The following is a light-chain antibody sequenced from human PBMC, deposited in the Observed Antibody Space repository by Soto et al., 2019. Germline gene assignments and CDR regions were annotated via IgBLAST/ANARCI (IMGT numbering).Light chain of an antibody. CDR2: LAS. CDR3: QQSYNSPIT. J-gene: IGKJ5*01. Sequence: DIVMTQSPESLAVSLGERATINCRSSQSVLSSSNNKNHLVWYQQKPGQPPTLLISLASTRESGVPDRFSGSGYGTDFTSTISSLQAEDVAVYYCQQSYNSPITFGQGKRLEIK. V-gene: IGKV4-1*01. CDR1: QSVLSSSNNKNH.